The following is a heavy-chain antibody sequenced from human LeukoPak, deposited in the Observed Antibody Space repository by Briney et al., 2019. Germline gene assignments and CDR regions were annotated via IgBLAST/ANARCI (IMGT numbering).Heavy chain of an antibody. D-gene: IGHD6-19*01. V-gene: IGHV4-61*01. CDR3: ARISGWTPWYYYYGMDV. Sequence: SETLSLTCTVSGGSVSSGSYYWSWIRQPPGKGLEWIGYIYYSGSTNYNPSLKSRVTISVDTSKNQFSLKLSSVTAADTAVYYCARISGWTPWYYYYGMDVWGQGTTVTVSS. CDR1: GGSVSSGSYY. CDR2: IYYSGST. J-gene: IGHJ6*02.